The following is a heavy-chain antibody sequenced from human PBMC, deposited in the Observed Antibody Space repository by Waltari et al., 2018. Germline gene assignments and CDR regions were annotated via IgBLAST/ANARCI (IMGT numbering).Heavy chain of an antibody. Sequence: VQLQQWGAGLLKPSETLSLTCAVYGGSFSGYYWSWFRQPPGKGLEWIGENNHRRSTNDNPALKVRVTISVDTSKNQVSLKLRSVADADTAAYYGAGVIAVAGTPTDYWGQGTLVIVSS. CDR1: GGSFSGYY. CDR3: AGVIAVAGTPTDY. D-gene: IGHD6-19*01. J-gene: IGHJ4*02. CDR2: NNHRRST. V-gene: IGHV4-34*01.